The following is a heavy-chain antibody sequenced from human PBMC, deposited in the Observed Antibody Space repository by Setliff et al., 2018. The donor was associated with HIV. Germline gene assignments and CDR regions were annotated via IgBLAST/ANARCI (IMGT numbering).Heavy chain of an antibody. D-gene: IGHD1-26*01. CDR1: GESFSDYY. CDR2: IYYSGST. V-gene: IGHV4-34*01. CDR3: ARHGRLSGSYWGGGDY. Sequence: PSETLSLTCAVYGESFSDYYWGWIRQPPGKGLEWIGSIYYSGSTYYNPSLKSRVTISVDTSKNQFSLKLTSVTAADTAVYYCARHGRLSGSYWGGGDYWGQGTLVTVSS. J-gene: IGHJ4*02.